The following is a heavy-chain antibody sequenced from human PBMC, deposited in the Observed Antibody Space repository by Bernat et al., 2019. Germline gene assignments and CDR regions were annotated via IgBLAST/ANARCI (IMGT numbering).Heavy chain of an antibody. J-gene: IGHJ4*02. V-gene: IGHV3-30-3*01. CDR1: GFTFSSYA. CDR2: ISYDESNK. D-gene: IGHD5-24*01. Sequence: QVQLVESGGGVVQPGRSLRLSCAASGFTFSSYAMHWVRQAPGKGLEWVTVISYDESNKYYADSVKGRFTISRDNSKTTLYLQMNSLRAEDTAVYYCARDGNSVGDGSTSPRKSYFDYWGQGTLVTVSS. CDR3: ARDGNSVGDGSTSPRKSYFDY.